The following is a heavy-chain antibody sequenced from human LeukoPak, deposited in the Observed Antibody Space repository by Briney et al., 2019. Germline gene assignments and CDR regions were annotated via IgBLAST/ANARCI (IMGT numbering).Heavy chain of an antibody. Sequence: GASVKVSCKASGYTFTSYAMHWVRQAPGQRLEWMGWINAGNGNTRYSQKFQGRVTITRDTSASTAYMELSSLRSEDTAVYYCARVDDYGSGSYYNRWFDPWGQGTLVTVSS. CDR2: INAGNGNT. D-gene: IGHD3-10*01. V-gene: IGHV1-3*01. CDR3: ARVDDYGSGSYYNRWFDP. J-gene: IGHJ5*02. CDR1: GYTFTSYA.